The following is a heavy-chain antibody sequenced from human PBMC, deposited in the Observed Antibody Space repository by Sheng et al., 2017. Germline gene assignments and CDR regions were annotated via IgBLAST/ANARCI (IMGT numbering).Heavy chain of an antibody. CDR1: GGSFSGYY. V-gene: IGHV4-34*01. CDR2: INHSGST. J-gene: IGHJ5*02. D-gene: IGHD2-15*01. CDR3: ARHARLLHWFDP. Sequence: QVQLQQWGAGLLKPSETLSLTCAVYGGSFSGYYWSWIRQPPGRGLEWIGEINHSGSTNYNPSLKSRVTISVDTSKNQFSLKLSSVTAADTAVYYCARHARLLHWFDPWGQGTLVTVVL.